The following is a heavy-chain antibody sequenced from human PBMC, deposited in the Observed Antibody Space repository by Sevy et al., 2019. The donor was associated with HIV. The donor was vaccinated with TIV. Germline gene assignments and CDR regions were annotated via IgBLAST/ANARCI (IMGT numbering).Heavy chain of an antibody. J-gene: IGHJ6*02. D-gene: IGHD3-22*01. Sequence: ASVKVSCKASGYTFTSYAMHWVRQAPGQRLEWMGWINAGNGNTKYSQKFQGRVTITRDTSASTAYMELGSLRSDDTAGYYCARDSSYDDSSGYYYYYYGMDVWGQGTTVTVSS. CDR3: ARDSSYDDSSGYYYYYYGMDV. CDR1: GYTFTSYA. V-gene: IGHV1-3*01. CDR2: INAGNGNT.